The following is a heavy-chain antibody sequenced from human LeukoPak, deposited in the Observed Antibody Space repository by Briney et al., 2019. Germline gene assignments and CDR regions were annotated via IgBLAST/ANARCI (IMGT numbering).Heavy chain of an antibody. V-gene: IGHV3-33*08. J-gene: IGHJ4*02. D-gene: IGHD1-1*01. CDR2: IWYDGSNK. CDR1: GFTFSNYN. Sequence: GGSLRLSCAASGFTFSNYNMNWVRQAPGKGLEWVAFIWYDGSNKFYADSVKGRFTISRDNSKNTLYVQMSSLRAEDTAVYYCARNGGGNYFDYWGQGTPVTVSS. CDR3: ARNGGGNYFDY.